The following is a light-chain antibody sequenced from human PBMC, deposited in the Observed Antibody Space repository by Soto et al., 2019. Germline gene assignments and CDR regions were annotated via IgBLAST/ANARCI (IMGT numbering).Light chain of an antibody. CDR3: QQYESHSET. J-gene: IGKJ1*01. Sequence: DIQMTQSPSTLSASVGDRVTITCWASQSIGSWLAWHQQKPGKAPKLLIYDGTYLESGAPSRFSGSGSGTEFTLTISSLQPDDSATYYCQQYESHSETFGQGTKV. V-gene: IGKV1-5*01. CDR1: QSIGSW. CDR2: DGT.